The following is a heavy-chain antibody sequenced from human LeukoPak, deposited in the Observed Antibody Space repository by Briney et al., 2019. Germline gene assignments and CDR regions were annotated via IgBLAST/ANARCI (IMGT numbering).Heavy chain of an antibody. Sequence: GGSQRLSCAASGFTFSNAWMSWVRQAPGKGLEWVGRIKSKTDGGTTDYAAPVKGRFTISRDDSKNTLYLQMNSLKTEDTAVYYCTTGFYGSGRPTYYYYYYMDVWGKGTTVTISS. CDR1: GFTFSNAW. V-gene: IGHV3-15*01. D-gene: IGHD3-10*01. CDR2: IKSKTDGGTT. J-gene: IGHJ6*03. CDR3: TTGFYGSGRPTYYYYYYMDV.